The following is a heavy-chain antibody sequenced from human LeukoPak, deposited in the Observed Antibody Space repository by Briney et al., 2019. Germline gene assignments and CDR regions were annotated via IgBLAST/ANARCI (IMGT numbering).Heavy chain of an antibody. D-gene: IGHD6-6*01. CDR3: ARKATEGSSSTFDP. V-gene: IGHV1-2*02. J-gene: IGHJ5*02. CDR2: INPNSGGT. Sequence: ASVKVSCKASGYTFTGYYMHWLRQAPGQGLEWMGWINPNSGGTNYAQKFQGRVTMTRDTSISTAYMELSRLRSDDTAVYYCARKATEGSSSTFDPWGQGTLVTVSS. CDR1: GYTFTGYY.